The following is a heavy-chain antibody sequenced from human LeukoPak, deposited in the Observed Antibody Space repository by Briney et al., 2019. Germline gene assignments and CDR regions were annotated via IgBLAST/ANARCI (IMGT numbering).Heavy chain of an antibody. D-gene: IGHD2-15*01. CDR2: ISGSGGST. CDR1: GFTFSSYA. J-gene: IGHJ5*02. Sequence: PGGSLRLSCAASGFTFSSYAMSWVRQAPGKGLEWVSAISGSGGSTYYADSVKGRSTISRDNSKNTLYLQMNSLRAEDTAVYYCAKDLVGYCSGGSCYRVDPWGQGTLVTVSS. V-gene: IGHV3-23*01. CDR3: AKDLVGYCSGGSCYRVDP.